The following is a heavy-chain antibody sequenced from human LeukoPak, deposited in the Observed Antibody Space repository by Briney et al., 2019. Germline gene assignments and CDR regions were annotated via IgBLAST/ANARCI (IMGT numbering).Heavy chain of an antibody. D-gene: IGHD3-10*01. CDR1: GFTFSSYA. V-gene: IGHV3-23*01. Sequence: GGSLRLSCAASGFTFSSYAMSWVRQAPGKGLEWVSAISGIGGSTYYADSVKGRLTISRDNSKNTLYLQMNSLRAEDTAVYYCAKDLGGSGSYKYYYYYGMDVWGKGTTVTVSS. CDR3: AKDLGGSGSYKYYYYYGMDV. J-gene: IGHJ6*04. CDR2: ISGIGGST.